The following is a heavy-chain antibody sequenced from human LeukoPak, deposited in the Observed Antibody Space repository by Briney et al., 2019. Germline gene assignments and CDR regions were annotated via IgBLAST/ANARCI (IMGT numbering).Heavy chain of an antibody. CDR1: GFTFSIFG. CDR3: VRINYNGWDFDY. Sequence: GRSLRLSCAASGFTFSIFGLHWVRQAPGKGLEWVAFISHDGSVKYYADSVKGRFAISRDTSKNTLYLQMNSLRAEDTAVNYCVRINYNGWDFDYWGQGTLVTVSS. D-gene: IGHD4-11*01. J-gene: IGHJ4*02. CDR2: ISHDGSVK. V-gene: IGHV3-30*03.